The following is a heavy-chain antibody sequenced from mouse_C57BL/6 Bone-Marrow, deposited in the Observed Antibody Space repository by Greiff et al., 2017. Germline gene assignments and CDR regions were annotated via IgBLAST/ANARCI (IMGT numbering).Heavy chain of an antibody. J-gene: IGHJ2*01. CDR2: IYPRRGNT. D-gene: IGHD3-1*01. Sequence: QVQLQQSGAELARPGASVKLSCKASGYTFTSYGISWVKQRTGQGLEWIGEIYPRRGNTYYNEKFKGKATLTADKSSSTAYMEIRSLTSEDSAVYFCARPRNYYFDYWGQGTTLTVSS. V-gene: IGHV1-81*01. CDR3: ARPRNYYFDY. CDR1: GYTFTSYG.